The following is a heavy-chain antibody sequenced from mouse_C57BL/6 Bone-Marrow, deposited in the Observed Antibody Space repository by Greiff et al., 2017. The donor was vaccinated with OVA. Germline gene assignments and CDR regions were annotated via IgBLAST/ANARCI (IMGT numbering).Heavy chain of an antibody. V-gene: IGHV1-31*01. CDR3: ARYYYYGSSYDYFDY. D-gene: IGHD1-1*01. Sequence: DVQLQESGPELVKPGASVKISCKASGYSFTGYYMHWVKQSHGTILDWIGYIYPYHGVSSYNQKFKGKATLTVAKSSSTAYMELRSLTSEDSAVDYGARYYYYGSSYDYFDYWGQGTTLTVSS. J-gene: IGHJ2*01. CDR2: IYPYHGVS. CDR1: GYSFTGYY.